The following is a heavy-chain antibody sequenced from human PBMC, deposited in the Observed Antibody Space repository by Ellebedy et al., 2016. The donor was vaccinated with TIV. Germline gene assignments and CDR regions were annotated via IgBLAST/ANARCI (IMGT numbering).Heavy chain of an antibody. CDR2: NNPNSGDT. V-gene: IGHV1-2*02. D-gene: IGHD2-2*01. CDR3: ARGVRQGDSRRTSCYGIYCDY. Sequence: AASVKVSCKASGYTFTGHYLHWVRQAPGHGLEWMGWNNPNSGDTIYAQKFQGRVTMTRDPSISTAYMELSSLRSDDTAVYYCARGVRQGDSRRTSCYGIYCDYWGQGTLVSVSS. J-gene: IGHJ4*02. CDR1: GYTFTGHY.